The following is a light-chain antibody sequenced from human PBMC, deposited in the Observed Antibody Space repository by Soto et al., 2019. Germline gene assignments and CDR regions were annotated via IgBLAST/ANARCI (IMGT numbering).Light chain of an antibody. CDR1: QSVGNK. CDR3: QQYYDWPPIPLS. CDR2: GAS. J-gene: IGKJ3*01. Sequence: EIVMTQSPATLSVSPGERATLSCRASQSVGNKLGWYQQKPGQAPRLLIYGASTRATGIPARFSGSGSGTEFTLTISSLQSEDFAIYYCQQYYDWPPIPLSFGPGTKVDIK. V-gene: IGKV3-15*01.